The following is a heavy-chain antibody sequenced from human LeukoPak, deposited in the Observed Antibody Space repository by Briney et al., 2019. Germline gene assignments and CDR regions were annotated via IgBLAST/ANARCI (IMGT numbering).Heavy chain of an antibody. D-gene: IGHD6-19*01. CDR3: ARRGSSGGAFHI. V-gene: IGHV4-39*01. J-gene: IGHJ3*02. CDR1: GVTNSSSTYY. Sequence: SETLSLTCTVSGVTNSSSTYYWGWLRQPPGKGLEWIMSIYYSGSTYYNPSLKSRVTISVDTSKNQFSLKLSCVTAADTAVYYCARRGSSGGAFHIWGQGTMVTVSS. CDR2: IYYSGST.